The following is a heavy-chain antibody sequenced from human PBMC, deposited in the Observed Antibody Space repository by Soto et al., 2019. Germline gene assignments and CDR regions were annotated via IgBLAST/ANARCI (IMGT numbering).Heavy chain of an antibody. CDR1: GYTFTSYG. CDR2: ISAYNGNT. Sequence: ASVKVSCKASGYTFTSYGISWVRQAPGQGLEWMGWISAYNGNTNYAQKLQGRVTMTTDTSTSTAYMELRSLGSDDTAVYYCARDMRYYDSSGYLYWGQGTLVTVSS. D-gene: IGHD3-22*01. CDR3: ARDMRYYDSSGYLY. V-gene: IGHV1-18*01. J-gene: IGHJ4*02.